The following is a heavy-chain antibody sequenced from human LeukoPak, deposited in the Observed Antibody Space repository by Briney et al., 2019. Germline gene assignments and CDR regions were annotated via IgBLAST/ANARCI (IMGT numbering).Heavy chain of an antibody. CDR1: GGSISSSSYY. CDR3: ARGRDGYMSEIDY. Sequence: SETLSLTCTVSGGSISSSSYYWSWIRQPPGKGLEWIGEINHSGSTNYNPSLKSRVTISVDTSKNQFSLKLSSVTAADTAVYYCARGRDGYMSEIDYWGQGTLVTVSS. CDR2: INHSGST. V-gene: IGHV4-39*07. J-gene: IGHJ4*02. D-gene: IGHD5-24*01.